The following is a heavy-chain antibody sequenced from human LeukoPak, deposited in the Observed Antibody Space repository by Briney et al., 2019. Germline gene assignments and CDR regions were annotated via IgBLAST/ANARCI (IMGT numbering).Heavy chain of an antibody. V-gene: IGHV3-7*01. J-gene: IGHJ5*02. CDR3: ASGSGYYNWFDP. CDR2: IKQDGSEK. Sequence: TGGSLRLSCAASGFTLSSYWMSWVRQAPGKGLEWVANIKQDGSEKYYVDSVKGRFTISRDNAKNSLYLQMNSLRAEDTAVYYCASGSGYYNWFDPWGQGTLVTVSS. CDR1: GFTLSSYW. D-gene: IGHD3-22*01.